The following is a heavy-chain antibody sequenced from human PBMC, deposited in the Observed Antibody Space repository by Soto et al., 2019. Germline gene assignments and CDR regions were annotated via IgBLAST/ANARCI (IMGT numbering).Heavy chain of an antibody. CDR1: GFTFSSYG. CDR3: ARERVVRGFYGMDV. Sequence: GGSLRLSCAASGFTFSSYGMHWVRQAPGKGLEWVAVIWYDGSNKYYADSVKGRFTISRDNSKNTLYLQMNSLRAEDTAVYYCARERVVRGFYGMDVWGQGTTVTVSS. J-gene: IGHJ6*02. CDR2: IWYDGSNK. D-gene: IGHD3-10*01. V-gene: IGHV3-33*01.